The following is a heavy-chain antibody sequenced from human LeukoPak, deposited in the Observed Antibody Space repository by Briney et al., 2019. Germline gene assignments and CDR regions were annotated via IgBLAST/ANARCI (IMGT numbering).Heavy chain of an antibody. J-gene: IGHJ4*02. Sequence: PGGSLRLSCAASGFTFSDYSMNWVRQAPGKGLEWVSYISSSSSIIYYADSVKGRFTISRDNSKNTVYLQMNSLRPEDTAVYYCARAGAVALYFDYWGQGSLVTVSS. CDR2: ISSSSSII. CDR1: GFTFSDYS. D-gene: IGHD6-19*01. V-gene: IGHV3-48*01. CDR3: ARAGAVALYFDY.